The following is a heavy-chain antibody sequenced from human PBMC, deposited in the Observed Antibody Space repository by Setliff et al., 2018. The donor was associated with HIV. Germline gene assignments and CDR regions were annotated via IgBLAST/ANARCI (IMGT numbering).Heavy chain of an antibody. V-gene: IGHV2-5*02. CDR3: AHSYCSSTSCYPHYYYYMDV. D-gene: IGHD2-2*01. CDR1: GFSLSTSGVG. J-gene: IGHJ6*03. CDR2: IYWDDDK. Sequence: PTLVNPTQTLTLTCTFSGFSLSTSGVGVGWIRQPPGKALEWLALIYWDDDKRYSPSLESRLTITKDTSKNQVVLTMTNMDPVDTATYYCAHSYCSSTSCYPHYYYYMDVWGKGTTVTVSS.